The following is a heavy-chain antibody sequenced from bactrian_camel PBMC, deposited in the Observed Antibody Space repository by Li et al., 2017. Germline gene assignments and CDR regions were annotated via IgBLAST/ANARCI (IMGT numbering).Heavy chain of an antibody. Sequence: HVQLVESGGGSVQTGGSLRLSCATSLNPDSRYCLGWIRQVPGKEREGVAGIDWDGSTTYAHSVRGRFVISKDNAKQTVFLQMRSLKPEDTGMYYCAAERLPLCPPFMDNIQGIGVVTRGSAASWGQGTQVTVS. J-gene: IGHJ6*01. D-gene: IGHD3*01. CDR3: AAERLPLCPPFMDNIQGIGVVTRGSAAS. V-gene: IGHV3S9*01. CDR1: LNPDSRYC. CDR2: IDWDGST.